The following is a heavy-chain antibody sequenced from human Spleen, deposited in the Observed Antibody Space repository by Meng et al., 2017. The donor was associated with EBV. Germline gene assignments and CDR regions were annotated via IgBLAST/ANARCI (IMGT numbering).Heavy chain of an antibody. CDR2: IATNTGNP. Sequence: VHYLESCVWLKKRVVYGKASCKTSGYTLTEFAITLLRQATGQGVEWMGWIATNTGNPSYAKGFTGRVVFSLDTSVNTAYLQINSLKAEDTAVYYCSRGGDSRGYYEFWGQGTLVTVSS. CDR3: SRGGDSRGYYEF. V-gene: IGHV7-4-1*02. CDR1: GYTLTEFA. J-gene: IGHJ4*02. D-gene: IGHD3-22*01.